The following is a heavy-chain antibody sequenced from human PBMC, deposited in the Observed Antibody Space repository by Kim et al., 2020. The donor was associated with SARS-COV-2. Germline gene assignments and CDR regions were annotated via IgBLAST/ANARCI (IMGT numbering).Heavy chain of an antibody. CDR3: ASDHYYDSSGYYHDY. D-gene: IGHD3-22*01. V-gene: IGHV4-34*01. CDR1: GGSFSGYY. J-gene: IGHJ4*02. CDR2: INHSGST. Sequence: SETLSLTCAVYGGSFSGYYWSWIRQPPGKGLEWIGEINHSGSTNYNPSLKSRVTISVDTSKNQFSLKLSSVTAADTVVYYCASDHYYDSSGYYHDYWGQG.